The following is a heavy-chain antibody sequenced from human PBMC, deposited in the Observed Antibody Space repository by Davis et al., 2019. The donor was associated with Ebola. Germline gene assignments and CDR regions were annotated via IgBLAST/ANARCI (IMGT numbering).Heavy chain of an antibody. J-gene: IGHJ4*02. D-gene: IGHD2-15*01. CDR1: GYTFTGYY. CDR3: AREGGYCSGGSCYSLFV. Sequence: ASVKVSCKASGYTFTGYYMHWVRQAPGQGLEWLGWINPNSGGTNYAQKFQGWVTMTRDTSISTAYMELSRLRSDDTAVYYCAREGGYCSGGSCYSLFVWGQGTLVTVSS. V-gene: IGHV1-2*04. CDR2: INPNSGGT.